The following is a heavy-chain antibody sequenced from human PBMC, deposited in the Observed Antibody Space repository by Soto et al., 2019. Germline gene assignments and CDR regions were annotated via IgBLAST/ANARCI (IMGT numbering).Heavy chain of an antibody. J-gene: IGHJ6*02. CDR2: IRGSGGST. Sequence: PGGSLRLSCAASGFTFSSYAMSWVRQAPGKGLEWVSAIRGSGGSTYYADSVKGRFTISRDNSKNTLYLEMNSLRAEDTAVYYCAKDLDYSPASNYYYGMDVWGQGTTVTVSS. CDR1: GFTFSSYA. V-gene: IGHV3-23*01. CDR3: AKDLDYSPASNYYYGMDV. D-gene: IGHD4-4*01.